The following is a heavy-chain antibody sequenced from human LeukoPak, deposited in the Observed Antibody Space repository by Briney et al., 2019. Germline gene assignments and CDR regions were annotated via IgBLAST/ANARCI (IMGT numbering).Heavy chain of an antibody. D-gene: IGHD3-10*01. Sequence: GRSLRLSCAASGFTFSSYGMHWVRQAPGKGLEWVAVIWYDGSNKYYADSVKGRFTISRDNSKNTLYLQMNSLRAEDTAVYYCARSMVRGVIIFASGDAFDIWGQGTMVTVSS. CDR2: IWYDGSNK. V-gene: IGHV3-33*01. CDR1: GFTFSSYG. J-gene: IGHJ3*02. CDR3: ARSMVRGVIIFASGDAFDI.